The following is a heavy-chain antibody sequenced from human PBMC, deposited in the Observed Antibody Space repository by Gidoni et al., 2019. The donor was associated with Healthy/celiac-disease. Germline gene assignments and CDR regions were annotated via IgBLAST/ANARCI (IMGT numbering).Heavy chain of an antibody. D-gene: IGHD1-26*01. Sequence: QVQLVESGGGVVQPGRSLRLSCAASGFTFSSYGMHWVRQAPGKGLEWVAVISYDGSNKYYADSVKGRFTISRDNSKNTLYLQMNSLRAEDTAVYYCAKETKGSSGSYHAWGQGTLVTVSS. CDR2: ISYDGSNK. CDR1: GFTFSSYG. CDR3: AKETKGSSGSYHA. J-gene: IGHJ4*02. V-gene: IGHV3-30*18.